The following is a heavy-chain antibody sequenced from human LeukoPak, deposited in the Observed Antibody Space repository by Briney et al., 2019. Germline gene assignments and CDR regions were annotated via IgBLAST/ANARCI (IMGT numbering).Heavy chain of an antibody. J-gene: IGHJ6*02. CDR1: GFTFSSYA. V-gene: IGHV3-21*01. CDR2: ISSSSSYI. D-gene: IGHD3-10*01. Sequence: GASLRLSCAASGFTFSSYAMSWVRQAPGKGLEWVSSISSSSSYIYYADSVKGRFTISRDNAKNSLYLQMNSLRAEDTAVYYCARDYTYYYGSGSYYNGMDVWGQGTTVTVSS. CDR3: ARDYTYYYGSGSYYNGMDV.